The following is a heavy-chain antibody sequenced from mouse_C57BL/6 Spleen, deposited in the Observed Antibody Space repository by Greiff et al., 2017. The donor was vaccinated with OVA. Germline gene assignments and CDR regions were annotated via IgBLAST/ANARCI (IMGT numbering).Heavy chain of an antibody. J-gene: IGHJ1*03. D-gene: IGHD1-1*01. CDR1: GFTFSDYY. CDR3: ARRPVDRYWYFDV. V-gene: IGHV5-16*02. Sequence: EVKLMESEGGLVQPGSSMKLSCTASGFTFSDYYMAWVRQVPEKGLEWVANINHDGSSTYYLDSLKSRFIISRDNAKNILYLQLSSLKSEDTATYYCARRPVDRYWYFDVWGTGTTVTVSS. CDR2: INHDGSST.